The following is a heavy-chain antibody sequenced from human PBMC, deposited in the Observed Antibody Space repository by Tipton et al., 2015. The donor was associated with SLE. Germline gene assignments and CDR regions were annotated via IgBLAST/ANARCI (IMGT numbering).Heavy chain of an antibody. CDR2: IYYSGST. CDR1: GESFSGYY. CDR3: ARRGLRITHDGMDV. J-gene: IGHJ6*02. Sequence: TLSLTCAVYGESFSGYYWSWIRQPPGKGLEWIGYIYYSGSTNYNPSLKSRVTISVDTSKNQFSLKLSSVTAEDTALYYCARRGLRITHDGMDVWGQGTTVTVSS. D-gene: IGHD5-12*01. V-gene: IGHV4-59*07.